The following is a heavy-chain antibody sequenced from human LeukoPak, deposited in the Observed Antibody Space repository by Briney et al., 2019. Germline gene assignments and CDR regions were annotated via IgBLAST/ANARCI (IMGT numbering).Heavy chain of an antibody. D-gene: IGHD5/OR15-5a*01. J-gene: IGHJ4*02. CDR3: ARDVSDY. CDR2: IYNSETT. V-gene: IGHV4-30-4*01. Sequence: SETLSLTCTVSGASISSGDYYWSWIRQPPGKGLEWIGYIYNSETTHYNPSLKSRVTISVDTSKNQFSLKLSSVTAADTAVYYCARDVSDYWGQGTLVTVSS. CDR1: GASISSGDYY.